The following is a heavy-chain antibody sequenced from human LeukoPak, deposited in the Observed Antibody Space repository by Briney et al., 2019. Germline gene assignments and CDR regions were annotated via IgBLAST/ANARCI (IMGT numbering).Heavy chain of an antibody. CDR3: VRVGGRYYYDSSGQYYFDY. Sequence: SEILSLTCIVSGGSISSSNYYWGWIRQSPGKGLEWIGSIYPRGSTYYNPSLKSRVIVSSDMSKNQFSLMLNSVTAADTAVYYCVRVGGRYYYDSSGQYYFDYWGQGTLVTVSS. CDR1: GGSISSSNYY. V-gene: IGHV4-39*07. J-gene: IGHJ4*02. D-gene: IGHD3-22*01. CDR2: IYPRGST.